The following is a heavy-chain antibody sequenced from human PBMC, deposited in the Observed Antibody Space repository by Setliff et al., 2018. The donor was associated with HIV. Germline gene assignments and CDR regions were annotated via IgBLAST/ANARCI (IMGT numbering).Heavy chain of an antibody. J-gene: IGHJ4*02. Sequence: PGGSLRLSCVASGFRFRGHAMNWVRQAPGKGLEWVSVISGSGGSTFYADSVKGRFTISRGNSKNTVYLQMNSLRAEDTAVYYCAKGYFDWLRAGTFDYWGQGSLVTVSS. V-gene: IGHV3-23*01. CDR2: ISGSGGST. D-gene: IGHD3-9*01. CDR1: GFRFRGHA. CDR3: AKGYFDWLRAGTFDY.